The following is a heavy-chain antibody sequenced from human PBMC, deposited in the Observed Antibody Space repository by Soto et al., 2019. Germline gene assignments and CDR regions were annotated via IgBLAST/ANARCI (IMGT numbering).Heavy chain of an antibody. CDR2: ISGSGGST. J-gene: IGHJ1*01. CDR1: GFTFSSYA. CDR3: AKEEGRGELPRVWYFQH. V-gene: IGHV3-23*01. D-gene: IGHD1-26*01. Sequence: EVQLLESGGGLVQPGGSLRLSCAASGFTFSSYAMSWVRQAPGKGLEWVSAISGSGGSTYYADSVKGRFTISRDNSKNPLDLQMHILRAEDTAVYYGAKEEGRGELPRVWYFQHWGHGTLVTVSS.